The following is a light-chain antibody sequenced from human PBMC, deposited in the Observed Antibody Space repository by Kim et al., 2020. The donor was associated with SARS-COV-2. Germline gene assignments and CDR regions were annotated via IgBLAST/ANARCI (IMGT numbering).Light chain of an antibody. J-gene: IGLJ2*01. CDR3: ETCDSHTDKV. CDR1: SGHSGDI. Sequence: VKLACTLSSGHSGDIIAWQQQQPGKDPRDWMKLEGSGSYNKGSGIPARFSGSSFGAGRYLTISNLQSEDEADYYCETCDSHTDKVFGGGTQLTVL. CDR2: LEGSGSY. V-gene: IGLV4-60*03.